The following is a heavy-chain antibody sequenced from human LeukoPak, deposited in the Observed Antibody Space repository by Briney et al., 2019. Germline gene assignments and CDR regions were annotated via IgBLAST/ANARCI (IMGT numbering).Heavy chain of an antibody. CDR2: INPNSGGT. D-gene: IGHD3-22*01. V-gene: IGHV1-2*02. J-gene: IGHJ6*03. CDR3: ARVRYYYDSSGYGYYYYMDV. CDR1: GYTFTGYY. Sequence: GASVKVSCKASGYTFTGYYMHWVRQAPGQGLEWMGWINPNSGGTNYAQKFQVRGTMTRDTSISTAYMELSRLRSDDTAVYYCARVRYYYDSSGYGYYYYMDVWGKGTTVTVSS.